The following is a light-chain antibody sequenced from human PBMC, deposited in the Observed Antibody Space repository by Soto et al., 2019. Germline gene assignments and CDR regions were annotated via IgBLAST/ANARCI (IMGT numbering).Light chain of an antibody. CDR1: SGDIGGYNY. V-gene: IGLV2-14*03. CDR2: DVT. J-gene: IGLJ2*01. Sequence: QSVLTQPASVSGSPGQSITISCTGTSGDIGGYNYVSWYQQHPGKAPKLIIHDVTNRPSGISNRFFGAKSGNTASLTISGLQADDEADYYCSSYTNTITRVLFGGGTKLTVL. CDR3: SSYTNTITRVL.